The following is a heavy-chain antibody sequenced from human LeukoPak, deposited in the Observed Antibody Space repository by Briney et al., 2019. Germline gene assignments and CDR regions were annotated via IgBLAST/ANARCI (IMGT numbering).Heavy chain of an antibody. J-gene: IGHJ6*02. V-gene: IGHV3-7*03. CDR1: GFTFSSYW. CDR2: INHNGNVN. D-gene: IGHD3-16*01. CDR3: ARGGGLDV. Sequence: GGSLRLSCAASGFTFSSYWMNWARQAPGKGLEWVASINHNGNVNYYVDSVKGRFTISRDNAKNSLYPQMSNLRAEDTAVYFCARGGGLDVWGQGATVTVSS.